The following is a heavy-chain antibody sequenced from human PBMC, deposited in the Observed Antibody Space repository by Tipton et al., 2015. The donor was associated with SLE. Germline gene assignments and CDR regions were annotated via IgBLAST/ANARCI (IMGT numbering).Heavy chain of an antibody. CDR1: GGSFSGYY. CDR3: ARVLFGWELPY. Sequence: TLSLTCAVYGGSFSGYYWSWIRQPPGKGLEWIGEIIHTGSTNYNPSLKSRVTISVDTSKNQFSLKLSSVTAADTAVYYCARVLFGWELPYWGQVTLVTFSS. V-gene: IGHV4-34*12. J-gene: IGHJ4*02. D-gene: IGHD1-26*01. CDR2: IIHTGST.